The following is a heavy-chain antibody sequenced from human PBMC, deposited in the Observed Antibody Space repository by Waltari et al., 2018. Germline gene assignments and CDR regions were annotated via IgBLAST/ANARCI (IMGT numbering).Heavy chain of an antibody. CDR1: GFNFDDHG. J-gene: IGHJ4*02. V-gene: IGHV3-20*04. CDR3: AREKLMGEYIDY. D-gene: IGHD2-15*01. CDR2: SNWNGCST. Sequence: EVQLVESGGGVRRPGGSLRLSCAASGFNFDDHGMRWVRQAPGKGLEWVSSSNWNGCSTCYADSVRGRFTISRDNAKNSLYLQMNSLRADDTALYYCAREKLMGEYIDYWGQGTLVTVSS.